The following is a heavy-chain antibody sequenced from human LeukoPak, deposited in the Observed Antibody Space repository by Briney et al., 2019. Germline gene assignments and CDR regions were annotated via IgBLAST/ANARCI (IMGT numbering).Heavy chain of an antibody. J-gene: IGHJ4*02. D-gene: IGHD3-16*01. Sequence: PGGSLRLSCAASGFTFSSYWMHWVRQAPGKGLVWVSRINSDGSSTSYADSVKGRFTISRDNAKNTLYLQMNSLRAEDTAVYYCAKDGGSLGEVRDWGQGTLVTVSS. CDR3: AKDGGSLGEVRD. CDR2: INSDGSST. CDR1: GFTFSSYW. V-gene: IGHV3-74*01.